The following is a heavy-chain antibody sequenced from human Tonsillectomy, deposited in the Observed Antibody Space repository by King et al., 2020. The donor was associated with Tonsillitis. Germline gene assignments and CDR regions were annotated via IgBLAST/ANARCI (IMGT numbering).Heavy chain of an antibody. CDR3: AKDDFGFGSSWSSSDY. D-gene: IGHD6-13*01. J-gene: IGHJ4*02. CDR1: GFTFSSYA. CDR2: ISGSGGGT. Sequence: VQLVESGGGLVQPGGSLRLSCAASGFTFSSYAMTWVRQAPGKGLEWVSTISGSGGGTYYVDSVKGRFTISRDNSKNTLYLQMTSLRAEDTAVYYCAKDDFGFGSSWSSSDYWGQGTLVTVSS. V-gene: IGHV3-23*04.